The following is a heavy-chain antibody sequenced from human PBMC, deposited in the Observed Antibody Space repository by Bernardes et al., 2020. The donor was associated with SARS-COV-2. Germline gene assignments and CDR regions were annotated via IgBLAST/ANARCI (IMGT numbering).Heavy chain of an antibody. CDR1: GGTFSSYA. D-gene: IGHD3-22*01. CDR3: ATQGPYYYDSSGHFDY. CDR2: IIPIFGTA. J-gene: IGHJ4*02. V-gene: IGHV1-69*13. Sequence: SVKVSCKASGGTFSSYAIIWVRQAPGQGLEWMGRIIPIFGTANYAQKFQGRVTITADESTSTAYMELSSLRSEDTAVYYCATQGPYYYDSSGHFDYWGQGTLVTVSS.